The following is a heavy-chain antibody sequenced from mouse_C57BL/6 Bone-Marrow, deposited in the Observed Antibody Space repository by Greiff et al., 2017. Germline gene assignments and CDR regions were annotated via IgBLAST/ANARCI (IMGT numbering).Heavy chain of an antibody. D-gene: IGHD1-1*01. CDR1: GYAFSSSW. Sequence: QVQLQQSGPELVKPGASVKISCKASGYAFSSSWMNWVKQRPGKGLEWIGRIYPGDGDTNYNGKFKGKATLTADKSSSTAYMQLISLTSEDSAVYFCARYYYGSSYGDYWGQGTTLTVSS. J-gene: IGHJ2*01. CDR2: IYPGDGDT. CDR3: ARYYYGSSYGDY. V-gene: IGHV1-82*01.